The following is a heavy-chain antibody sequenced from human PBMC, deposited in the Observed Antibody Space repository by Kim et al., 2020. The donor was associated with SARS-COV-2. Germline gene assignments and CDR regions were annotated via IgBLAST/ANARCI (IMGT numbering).Heavy chain of an antibody. V-gene: IGHV4-38-2*02. D-gene: IGHD2-15*01. CDR1: GFSISTSGYY. CDR2: FHPGGSN. J-gene: IGHJ6*01. CDR3: ARGREIGQSLGGGYYY. Sequence: SETLSLTCLVSGFSISTSGYYWGWIRQSPGKGLEWIGSFHPGGSNFYNPSLKSRFTISVDTSKNQFSLKLRSVTAADTAVYYCARGREIGQSLGGGYYY.